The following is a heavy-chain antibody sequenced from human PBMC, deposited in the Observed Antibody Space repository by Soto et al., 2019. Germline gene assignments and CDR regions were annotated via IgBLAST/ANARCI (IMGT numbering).Heavy chain of an antibody. CDR2: IIPIFGST. V-gene: IGHV1-69*01. CDR1: GGTFSSYA. Sequence: QVQLVQSGAEVQKPGSSVKVSCKASGGTFSSYAISWVRQAPGQGLEWMGGIIPIFGSTNYAQNFQGRVTITADESTSTAYMELSSMRSEDTAVYYCASTYDSSGSYLGNNWFDPWGQGTLVTVSS. D-gene: IGHD3-22*01. J-gene: IGHJ5*02. CDR3: ASTYDSSGSYLGNNWFDP.